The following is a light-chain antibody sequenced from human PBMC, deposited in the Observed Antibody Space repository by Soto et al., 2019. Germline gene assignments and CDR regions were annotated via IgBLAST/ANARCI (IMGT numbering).Light chain of an antibody. J-gene: IGLJ2*01. V-gene: IGLV2-14*01. CDR2: DVS. Sequence: QSALTQPASVSGSPGQSITISCTGTSSDVGGYNYVSWYQQYPGKAPKLMIYDVSDRPSGVSNRFSGSKSGNRASLSISGLQAEDEADYYCSSYTANDTRVFGGGTKVTVL. CDR1: SSDVGGYNY. CDR3: SSYTANDTRV.